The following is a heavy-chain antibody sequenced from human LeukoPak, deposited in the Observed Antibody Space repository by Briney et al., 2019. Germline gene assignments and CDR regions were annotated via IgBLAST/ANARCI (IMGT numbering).Heavy chain of an antibody. V-gene: IGHV4-34*01. CDR2: INHSGST. CDR3: ARGRVTRSGYDFWSGYCSACAFDI. D-gene: IGHD3-3*01. Sequence: NPSETLSLTCAVYGGSFSGYYWSWIRQPPGKGLEWIGEINHSGSTNYNPSLKSRVTISVDTSKNQFSLKLSSVTAADTAVYYCARGRVTRSGYDFWSGYCSACAFDIWGQGTMVTVSS. J-gene: IGHJ3*02. CDR1: GGSFSGYY.